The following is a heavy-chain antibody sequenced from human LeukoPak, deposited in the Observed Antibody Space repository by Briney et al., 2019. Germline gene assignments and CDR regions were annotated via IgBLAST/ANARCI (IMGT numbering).Heavy chain of an antibody. V-gene: IGHV4-34*01. J-gene: IGHJ4*02. CDR1: GGSFSGYY. CDR3: ARGNLYYFDSSGYYFKFDY. Sequence: PSETLSLTCAVYGGSFSGYYWSWIRQPPGKGLEWIGEINHSGSTNYIPSLKSRVTISVDTSKNQFSLKLSSVTAADTAVYCCARGNLYYFDSSGYYFKFDYWGQGTLVTVSS. D-gene: IGHD3-22*01. CDR2: INHSGST.